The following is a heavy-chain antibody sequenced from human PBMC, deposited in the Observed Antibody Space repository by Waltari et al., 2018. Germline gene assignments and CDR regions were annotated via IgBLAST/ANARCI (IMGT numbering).Heavy chain of an antibody. Sequence: QVQLVQSGAEVKKPGSSVKVSCKASGGTFSSYDISWVRQAPGQGLEWMGGIIPIFGTANHAQKFQGRVTITADESTSTAYMELSSLRSEDTAVYYCANRIAAAHHHFDYWGQGTLVTVSS. V-gene: IGHV1-69*13. D-gene: IGHD6-13*01. CDR3: ANRIAAAHHHFDY. CDR1: GGTFSSYD. J-gene: IGHJ4*02. CDR2: IIPIFGTA.